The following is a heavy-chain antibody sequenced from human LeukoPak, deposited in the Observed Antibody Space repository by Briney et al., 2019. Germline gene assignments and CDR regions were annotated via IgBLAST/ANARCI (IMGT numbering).Heavy chain of an antibody. CDR3: ARDFDMGITPGDDFDF. CDR2: ITSDGSAT. Sequence: GGSLRLSCAVSGFTFSSYWMHWVRQGPGKGLAWVSRITSDGSATDYADSVKGRFTISRDNAKNTLYLHMDSLRAEDTAVYYCARDFDMGITPGDDFDFWGQGTLVTVSS. D-gene: IGHD3-9*01. V-gene: IGHV3-74*01. J-gene: IGHJ4*02. CDR1: GFTFSSYW.